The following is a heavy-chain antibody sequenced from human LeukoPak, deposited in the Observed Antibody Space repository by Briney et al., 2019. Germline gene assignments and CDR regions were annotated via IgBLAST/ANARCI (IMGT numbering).Heavy chain of an antibody. CDR1: GFTFSSYA. J-gene: IGHJ4*02. CDR2: ISGSGGST. Sequence: GGSLRLSCAASGFTFSSYAMSWVRQAPGKGLEWVSAISGSGGSTYYADSVKGRFTISRDNSKNTLYLQMNSLRAEDTAVYYCARTPRDSSSPFFDYWGQGTLVTVSS. V-gene: IGHV3-23*01. D-gene: IGHD6-13*01. CDR3: ARTPRDSSSPFFDY.